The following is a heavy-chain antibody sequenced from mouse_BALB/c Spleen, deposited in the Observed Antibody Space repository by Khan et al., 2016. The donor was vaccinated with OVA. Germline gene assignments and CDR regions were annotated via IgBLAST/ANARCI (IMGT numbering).Heavy chain of an antibody. Sequence: QVQLKQSGPELVKPGASVKISCKASGYTFTYYYMNWVKQKPGQGLEWIGWIYPGNDNTKYNEKFKDMATLTVDTSSTTAFMQLSSLTSEDTAVYFCARGGYYDNSLLDYWGQGTTLTVSS. CDR2: IYPGNDNT. V-gene: IGHV1-84*02. CDR3: ARGGYYDNSLLDY. D-gene: IGHD2-4*01. J-gene: IGHJ2*01. CDR1: GYTFTYYY.